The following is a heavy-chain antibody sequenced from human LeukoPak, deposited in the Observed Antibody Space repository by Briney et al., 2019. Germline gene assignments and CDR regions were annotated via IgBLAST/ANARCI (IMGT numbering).Heavy chain of an antibody. J-gene: IGHJ4*02. CDR3: ARGDGIAAAGVNFDY. D-gene: IGHD6-13*01. V-gene: IGHV1-69*01. CDR2: PIFGTA. Sequence: PIFGTANYAQKFQGRVTITADESTSTAYMELSSLRSEDTAVYYCARGDGIAAAGVNFDYWGQGTLVTVSS.